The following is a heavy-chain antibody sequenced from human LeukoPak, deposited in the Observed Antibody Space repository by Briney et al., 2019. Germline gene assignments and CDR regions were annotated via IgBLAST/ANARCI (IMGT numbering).Heavy chain of an antibody. V-gene: IGHV3-23*01. D-gene: IGHD3-9*01. Sequence: GGSLRLSCAASGFTFSSYAMSWVRQAPGKGLEWVSAISGSGGSTYYADSVKGRFTISRDNSKNTLYLQMNSLRAEDTAVYYCAKDSDYDILTGYYAGYFDYWGQGTLVTVSS. CDR2: ISGSGGST. J-gene: IGHJ4*02. CDR1: GFTFSSYA. CDR3: AKDSDYDILTGYYAGYFDY.